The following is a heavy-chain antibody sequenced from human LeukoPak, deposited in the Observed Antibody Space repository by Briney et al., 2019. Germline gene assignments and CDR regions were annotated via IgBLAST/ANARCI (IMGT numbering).Heavy chain of an antibody. CDR3: ARIYCSGGSCYPYVALDI. CDR2: ISAYNGNT. J-gene: IGHJ3*02. Sequence: ASVKVSCKASGYTFTSYGISWVRQAPGQGLEWMGWISAYNGNTNYAQKLQGRVTMTTDTSTSTAYMELRSLRSDDTAVYYCARIYCSGGSCYPYVALDIWGQGTMVTVSS. V-gene: IGHV1-18*04. CDR1: GYTFTSYG. D-gene: IGHD2-15*01.